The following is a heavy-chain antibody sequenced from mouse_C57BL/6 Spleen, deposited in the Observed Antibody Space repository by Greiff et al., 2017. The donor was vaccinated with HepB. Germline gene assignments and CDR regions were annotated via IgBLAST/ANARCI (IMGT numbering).Heavy chain of an antibody. CDR1: GYTFTSYW. CDR3: ARKFPSFDY. Sequence: QVQLQQPGAELVRPGSSVKLSCKASGYTFTSYWMDWVKQRPGQGLEWIGNIYPSDSETHYNQKFKDKATLTVDKSSSTAYMQLSSLTSEDSAVYYCARKFPSFDYWGQGTTLTVSA. V-gene: IGHV1-61*01. J-gene: IGHJ2*01. CDR2: IYPSDSET.